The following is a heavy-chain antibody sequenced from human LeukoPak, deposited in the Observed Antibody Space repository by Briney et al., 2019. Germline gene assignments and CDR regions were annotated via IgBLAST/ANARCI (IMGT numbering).Heavy chain of an antibody. CDR1: GFTFSTYW. V-gene: IGHV3-7*01. CDR3: AKDRYIAAAGMTFDY. D-gene: IGHD6-13*01. CDR2: LNQDGNEK. Sequence: GGSLRLSCAASGFTFSTYWMNWVRQAPGEGVEWVANLNQDGNEKYYVDSVEGRFTISRDNAKNSLYLQMNSLRAEDTAVYYCAKDRYIAAAGMTFDYWGQGTLVTVSS. J-gene: IGHJ4*02.